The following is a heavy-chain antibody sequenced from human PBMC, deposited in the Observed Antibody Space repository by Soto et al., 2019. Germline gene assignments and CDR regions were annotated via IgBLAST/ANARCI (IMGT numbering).Heavy chain of an antibody. CDR3: ARDQLHHYGMDV. CDR2: IYYSGST. D-gene: IGHD2-2*01. CDR1: GGSISSGGYY. J-gene: IGHJ6*02. Sequence: SETLSLTCTVSGGSISSGGYYWSWIRQHPGKGLEWIGYIYYSGSTYYNPSLKSRVTISVDTSKNQFSLKLSSVTAADTAVYYCARDQLHHYGMDVWGQGTTVTVSS. V-gene: IGHV4-31*03.